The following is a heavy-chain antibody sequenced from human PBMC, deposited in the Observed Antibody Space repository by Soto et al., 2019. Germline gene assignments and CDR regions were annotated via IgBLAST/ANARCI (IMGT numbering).Heavy chain of an antibody. CDR2: INHIGST. D-gene: IGHD3-3*01. CDR3: ARGGSYDFWSGYYRGSYYYYGMDV. J-gene: IGHJ6*02. V-gene: IGHV4-34*01. CDR1: GGSVSGYY. Sequence: PSETLSLTCAVYGGSVSGYYWSWIRQPPGKGLEWIGEINHIGSTNYNPSLKSRVTISVDTSKNQFSLKLSSVTAADTAVYYCARGGSYDFWSGYYRGSYYYYGMDVWGQGTTVTVSS.